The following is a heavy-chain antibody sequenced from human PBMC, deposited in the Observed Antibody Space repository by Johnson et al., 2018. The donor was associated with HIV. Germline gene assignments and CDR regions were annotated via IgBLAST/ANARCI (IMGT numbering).Heavy chain of an antibody. V-gene: IGHV3-30-3*01. J-gene: IGHJ3*02. CDR3: AGGNSGWYGIDAFDI. CDR1: GFTFSAYA. CDR2: ISYDGSDK. D-gene: IGHD6-19*01. Sequence: QVQLVESGGGVVQPGRSLRLSCAASGFTFSAYAIHWVRQAPGKGLEWVAVISYDGSDKYYADSVKGRFTISRDNSKNTLSLQMNSRRAEDTAVYYCAGGNSGWYGIDAFDIWGQGTVVTVSS.